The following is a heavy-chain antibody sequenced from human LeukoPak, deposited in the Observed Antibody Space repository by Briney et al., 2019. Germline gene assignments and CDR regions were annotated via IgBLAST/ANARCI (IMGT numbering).Heavy chain of an antibody. J-gene: IGHJ4*02. CDR2: IKQDGSEK. D-gene: IGHD6-13*01. CDR1: GFIFSSYW. V-gene: IGHV3-7*01. Sequence: GGSLRLSCAASGFIFSSYWMSWVRQAPGKGLEWVANIKQDGSEKYYVDSVKGRFTISRDNAKNLLYLQMNSLRAEDTAVYYCARFIAAPYYFDYWGRGTLVTVSS. CDR3: ARFIAAPYYFDY.